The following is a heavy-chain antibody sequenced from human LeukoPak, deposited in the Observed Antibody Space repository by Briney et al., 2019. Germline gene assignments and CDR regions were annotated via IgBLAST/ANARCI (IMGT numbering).Heavy chain of an antibody. CDR2: IWYDGTDG. CDR1: GFTFSSST. D-gene: IGHD3-10*01. Sequence: PGGSLRLSCADSGFTFSSSTMHWVRPAPGKGLEWVALIWYDGTDGFYADSVKGRFSISRDNSKSTLYLQMNSLRPEDTAVYYCAREVGSGSSALDDWGQGTLVAVSS. CDR3: AREVGSGSSALDD. V-gene: IGHV3-30*01. J-gene: IGHJ4*02.